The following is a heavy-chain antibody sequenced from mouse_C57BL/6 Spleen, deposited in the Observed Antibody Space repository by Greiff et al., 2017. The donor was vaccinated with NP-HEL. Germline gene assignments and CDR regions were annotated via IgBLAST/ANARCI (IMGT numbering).Heavy chain of an antibody. Sequence: QVQLQQPGAELVRPGSSVKLSCKASGYTFTSYWMDWVKQRPGQGLEWIGNIYPSDSETHYNQKFKDKATLTVDKSSSTAYMQLSSLTSEDSAVYYCARDYGSSSGYYAMDYWGQGTSVTVSS. CDR1: GYTFTSYW. CDR3: ARDYGSSSGYYAMDY. J-gene: IGHJ4*01. CDR2: IYPSDSET. D-gene: IGHD1-1*01. V-gene: IGHV1-61*01.